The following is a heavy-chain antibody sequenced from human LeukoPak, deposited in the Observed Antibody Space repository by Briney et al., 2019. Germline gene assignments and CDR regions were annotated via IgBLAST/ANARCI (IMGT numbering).Heavy chain of an antibody. CDR3: ARCRRITMVRGVDYYFDY. V-gene: IGHV4-39*07. CDR2: IYYSGST. J-gene: IGHJ4*02. D-gene: IGHD3-10*01. Sequence: PSETLSLTCTVSGGSISSSSYYWGWIRQPPGKGLEWIGSIYYSGSTYYNPSLKSRVTISVDTSKNQFSLKLSSVTAADTAVYYCARCRRITMVRGVDYYFDYWGQGTLVTVSS. CDR1: GGSISSSSYY.